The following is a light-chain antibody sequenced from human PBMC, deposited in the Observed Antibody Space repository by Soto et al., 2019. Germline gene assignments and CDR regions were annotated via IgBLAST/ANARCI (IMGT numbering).Light chain of an antibody. V-gene: IGKV3-20*01. CDR1: QSVSSSY. Sequence: EIVLTQSPGTLSLSPGERATLSCRASQSVSSSYLAWYQQKPGQAPRLLIYGASSRATGIPDRFSGSGSGTDVTLTISRLEPEAFAVYYCQQYGSSSYTFGQGTKLEIK. CDR3: QQYGSSSYT. J-gene: IGKJ2*01. CDR2: GAS.